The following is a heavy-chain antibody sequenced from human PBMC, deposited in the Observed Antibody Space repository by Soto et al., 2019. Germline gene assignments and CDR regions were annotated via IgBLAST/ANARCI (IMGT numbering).Heavy chain of an antibody. Sequence: PGGSLRLSCAASGFTFSNAWTNWVRQSPGKGLEWVGRIKSNTDGGTTDYAAPVKDRFTISRDDSKTTLYLQMSSLKTEDTAVYYCTFGIVGATTNYWGQGTLVTVSS. CDR1: GFTFSNAW. CDR3: TFGIVGATTNY. V-gene: IGHV3-15*07. D-gene: IGHD1-26*01. J-gene: IGHJ4*02. CDR2: IKSNTDGGTT.